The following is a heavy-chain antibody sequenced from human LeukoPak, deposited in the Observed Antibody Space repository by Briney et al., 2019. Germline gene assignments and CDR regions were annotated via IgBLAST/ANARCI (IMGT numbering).Heavy chain of an antibody. CDR2: ISSKIDGETT. V-gene: IGHV3-15*01. J-gene: IGHJ2*01. Sequence: MPGGSLRLSCAASEFTFTNAWMTWVRKSPGKGLECVARISSKIDGETTDYAAPVKGRFTISRDDSKRIAYLHTNSLKSDDTAVYYCTRYGDSLYWYFDLWGRGTLVSVSS. D-gene: IGHD4-17*01. CDR3: TRYGDSLYWYFDL. CDR1: EFTFTNAW.